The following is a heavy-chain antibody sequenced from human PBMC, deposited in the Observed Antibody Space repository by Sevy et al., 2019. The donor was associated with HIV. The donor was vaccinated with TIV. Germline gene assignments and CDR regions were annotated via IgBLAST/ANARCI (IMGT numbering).Heavy chain of an antibody. V-gene: IGHV1-24*01. CDR2: FDPEDGET. Sequence: ASVKVSCKVSGYTLTELSMHWVRQAPGKGLEWMGGFDPEDGETIYAQKFQGRVTMTEDTSTDTAYMELSSLRSEDTAGYYCVTWGGYGSSTSCYIYYYYGIDVWGQGTTVTVSS. J-gene: IGHJ6*02. CDR1: GYTLTELS. D-gene: IGHD2-2*02. CDR3: VTWGGYGSSTSCYIYYYYGIDV.